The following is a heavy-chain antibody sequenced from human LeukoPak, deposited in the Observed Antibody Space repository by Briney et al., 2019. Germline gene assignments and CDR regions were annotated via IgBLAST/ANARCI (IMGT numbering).Heavy chain of an antibody. V-gene: IGHV3-7*01. CDR1: GFTFSSYW. D-gene: IGHD2-2*01. J-gene: IGHJ4*02. CDR3: ARDVVVPAARMAYFDY. Sequence: GGSLRLSCAASGFTFSSYWMSWVRQAPGKGLEWVANRKQDGSEKYYVDSVKGRFTISRDNAKNSLYLQMNSLRAEDTAVYYCARDVVVPAARMAYFDYWGQGTLVTVSS. CDR2: RKQDGSEK.